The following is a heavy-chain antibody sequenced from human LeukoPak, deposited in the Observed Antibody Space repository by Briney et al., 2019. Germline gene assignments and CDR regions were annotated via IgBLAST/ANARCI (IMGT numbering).Heavy chain of an antibody. CDR1: GGSFSGHY. Sequence: SETLSLTCAVYGGSFSGHYWSWIRQPPGKGLEWIGEINHSGSTNYNPSLKSRVTISVDTSKNQFSLKLSSVTAADTAVYYCARDLYGDWGGGDYWGQGTLVTVSS. V-gene: IGHV4-34*01. CDR3: ARDLYGDWGGGDY. CDR2: INHSGST. J-gene: IGHJ4*02. D-gene: IGHD4-17*01.